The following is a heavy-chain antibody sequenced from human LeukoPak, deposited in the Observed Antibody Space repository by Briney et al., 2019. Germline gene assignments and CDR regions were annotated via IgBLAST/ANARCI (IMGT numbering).Heavy chain of an antibody. J-gene: IGHJ4*02. CDR3: AKVNDYGDYVSFDY. CDR1: GFTFSSYG. D-gene: IGHD4-17*01. CDR2: IRYDGSNK. Sequence: GGSLRLSCAASGFTFSSYGMHWVRQTPGKGLEWVAFIRYDGSNKYYADSVKGRFTISRDNSKNTLYLQMNSLRAEDTAVYYCAKVNDYGDYVSFDYWGQGTLVTVSS. V-gene: IGHV3-30*02.